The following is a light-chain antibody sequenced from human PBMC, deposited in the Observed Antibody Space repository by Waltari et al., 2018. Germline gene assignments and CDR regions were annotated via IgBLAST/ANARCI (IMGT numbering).Light chain of an antibody. CDR3: QQRTNWPS. CDR1: QGISSF. Sequence: IVLTQSPATLSLSPGERATLSCRASQGISSFLAWYQQKPGQAPRLLVYDASNRATGIPAGFSGSGSGADFTLTISSLEPEDFAVYYCQQRTNWPSFGGGTRVELK. J-gene: IGKJ4*01. CDR2: DAS. V-gene: IGKV3-11*01.